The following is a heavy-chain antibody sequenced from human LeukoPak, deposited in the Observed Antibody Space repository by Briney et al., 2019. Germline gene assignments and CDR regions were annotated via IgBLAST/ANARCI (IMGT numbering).Heavy chain of an antibody. V-gene: IGHV4-34*01. D-gene: IGHD3-16*01. CDR3: ARILGHAFDI. Sequence: SETLSLTCAVYGGSFSGYYWSWIRQPPGKGLEWIGEINHSGSTNYNPSLKSRVTISVDTSKNQFSLKLSSVTAADTAVYYCARILGHAFDIWGQGTMVTVSS. CDR1: GGSFSGYY. CDR2: INHSGST. J-gene: IGHJ3*02.